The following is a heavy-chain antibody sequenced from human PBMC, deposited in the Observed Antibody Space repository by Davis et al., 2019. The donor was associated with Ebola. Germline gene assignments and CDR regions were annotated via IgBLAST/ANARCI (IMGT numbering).Heavy chain of an antibody. CDR3: ARDLSYGPYYYYYYMDV. CDR1: GDSVSSNSAA. Sequence: HSQTLSLTCAISGDSVSSNSAAWNWIRQSPSRGLEWLGRTYYRSKWYNDYAVSVKSRITINPDTSKNQFSLQLNSVTPEDTAVYYCARDLSYGPYYYYYYMDVWGKGTTVTVSS. D-gene: IGHD5-18*01. CDR2: TYYRSKWYN. J-gene: IGHJ6*03. V-gene: IGHV6-1*01.